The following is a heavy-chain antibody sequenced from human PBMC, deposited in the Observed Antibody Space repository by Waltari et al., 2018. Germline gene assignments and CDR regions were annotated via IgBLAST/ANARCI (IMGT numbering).Heavy chain of an antibody. V-gene: IGHV4-4*07. J-gene: IGHJ4*02. CDR3: ARNYYYDY. Sequence: QVQLLESGPGLVRPSETLSLTCTVAGDSMNNYYWHWTRQSAGKGLEWIGRIYSTGSTNYNPSLKSRVTMSIDTSENQFSLKLTSVTAADTAVYFCARNYYYDYWGQGILVTVSS. CDR1: GDSMNNYY. CDR2: IYSTGST.